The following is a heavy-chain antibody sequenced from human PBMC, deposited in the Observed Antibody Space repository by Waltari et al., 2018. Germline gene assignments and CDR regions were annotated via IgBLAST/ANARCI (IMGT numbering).Heavy chain of an antibody. V-gene: IGHV3-33*01. CDR2: IWFDGSRK. CDR1: GFTFSEYG. CDR3: ARTFSNFDPFDI. D-gene: IGHD1-1*01. Sequence: QVQLVESGGGVVQPGRSLRLSCVASGFTFSEYGVHWVRQAPGKGVEWLAVIWFDGSRKEYADSVKGRFTVSRYNSKNTLFLQMNSLRIDDTAIYYCARTFSNFDPFDIWGQGTVVTVS. J-gene: IGHJ3*02.